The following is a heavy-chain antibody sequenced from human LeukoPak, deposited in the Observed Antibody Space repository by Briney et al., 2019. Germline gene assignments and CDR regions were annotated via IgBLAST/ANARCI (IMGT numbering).Heavy chain of an antibody. V-gene: IGHV4-34*01. J-gene: IGHJ4*02. CDR2: INHSGST. CDR3: ARHASVSGNWPRPLDY. CDR1: GGSFSGYY. Sequence: PSETLSLTCAVYGGSFSGYYWSWIRQPPGQGLEWIGEINHSGSTNYNPSLKSRVTISVDTSKNQFSLKLTSVTAADTAVYYCARHASVSGNWPRPLDYWGQGSLVTVSS. D-gene: IGHD6-19*01.